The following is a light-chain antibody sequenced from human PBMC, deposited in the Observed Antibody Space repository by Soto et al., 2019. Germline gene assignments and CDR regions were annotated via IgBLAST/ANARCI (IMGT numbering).Light chain of an antibody. CDR2: SND. CDR1: SSNIGRNS. CDR3: ATWDDSLSGGV. V-gene: IGLV1-47*02. Sequence: QSVLTQPPSASGTPGQTVTISCSGSSSNIGRNSVFWYRQLPGTAPKLLIYSNDQRPSGVPDRFSGSKSGTSASLAIRGIRSEDEADYYCATWDDSLSGGVFGGGTKLT. J-gene: IGLJ3*02.